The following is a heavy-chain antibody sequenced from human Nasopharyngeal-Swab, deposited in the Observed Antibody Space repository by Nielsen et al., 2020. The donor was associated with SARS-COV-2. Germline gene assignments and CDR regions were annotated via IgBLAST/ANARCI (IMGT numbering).Heavy chain of an antibody. CDR3: AREGYGRSNAFDI. Sequence: SETLSLTCTVSGGSISSGDYYWSWIRQPPGKGLEWIGYIYYSGSTNYNPSLKSRVTISVDTSKNQFSLKLSSVTAADTAAYYCAREGYGRSNAFDIWGQGTMVTVSS. CDR1: GGSISSGDYY. D-gene: IGHD5-18*01. J-gene: IGHJ3*02. CDR2: IYYSGST. V-gene: IGHV4-61*08.